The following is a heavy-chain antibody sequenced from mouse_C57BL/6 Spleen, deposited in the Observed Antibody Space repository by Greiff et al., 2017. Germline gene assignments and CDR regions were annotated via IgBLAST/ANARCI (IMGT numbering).Heavy chain of an antibody. D-gene: IGHD2-1*01. J-gene: IGHJ2*01. CDR2: IYPGDGDT. CDR3: ARSRYGNYGDY. CDR1: GYAFSSSW. V-gene: IGHV1-82*01. Sequence: VQLQQSGPELVKPGASVKISCKASGYAFSSSWMNWVKQRPGKGLEWIGRIYPGDGDTNYNGKFKGKATLTADKSSSTAYMQLSSLTSEDSAVYYCARSRYGNYGDYWGKGTTLTVSS.